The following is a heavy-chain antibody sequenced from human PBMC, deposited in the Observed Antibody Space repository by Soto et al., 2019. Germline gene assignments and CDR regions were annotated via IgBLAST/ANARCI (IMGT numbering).Heavy chain of an antibody. CDR3: AQRRHDYVWGSYRR. CDR1: GFSLSTSGVG. Sequence: QITLKESGPTLVKPTQTLTLTCTFSGFSLSTSGVGVGWIRQPPGKALEWLALIYWDDDKRYSPSLKSRLTITKDTSKNQVVLTMTNMDPVDTATYYCAQRRHDYVWGSYRRWGQGTLVTVSS. V-gene: IGHV2-5*02. J-gene: IGHJ4*02. CDR2: IYWDDDK. D-gene: IGHD3-16*02.